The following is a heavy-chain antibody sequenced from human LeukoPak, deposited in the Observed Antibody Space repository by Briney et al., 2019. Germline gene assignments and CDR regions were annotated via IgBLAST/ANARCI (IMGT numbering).Heavy chain of an antibody. J-gene: IGHJ6*02. V-gene: IGHV1-69*04. Sequence: GASVKVSCKASGGTFSSYAISWVRQAPGQGLEWMGRIIPILGIANYAQKFQGRVTITADKSTSTAYMELSSLRSEDTAVYYCARGAEVPAAISYYYGMDVWGQGTMVTVSS. CDR2: IIPILGIA. CDR1: GGTFSSYA. CDR3: ARGAEVPAAISYYYGMDV. D-gene: IGHD2-2*01.